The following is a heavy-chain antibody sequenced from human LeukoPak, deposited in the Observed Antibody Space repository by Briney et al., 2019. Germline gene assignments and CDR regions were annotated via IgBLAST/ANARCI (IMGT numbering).Heavy chain of an antibody. D-gene: IGHD6-13*01. J-gene: IGHJ4*02. CDR2: IKQDGSDK. Sequence: GSLRLSCTASGFTFSSYWMSWVRQAPGKGLEWVASIKQDGSDKFYVASVKGRFTISRDNAKNSLYLQMNSLRAEGTAVYYCARGGAAAARKRGVDYWGQGTLVTVSS. V-gene: IGHV3-7*01. CDR3: ARGGAAAARKRGVDY. CDR1: GFTFSSYW.